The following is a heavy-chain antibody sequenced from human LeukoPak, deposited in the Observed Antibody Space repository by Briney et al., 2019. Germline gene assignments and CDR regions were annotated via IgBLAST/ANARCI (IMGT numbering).Heavy chain of an antibody. CDR1: GFTFSRYS. V-gene: IGHV3-64*01. CDR3: ARVGGDYFDY. J-gene: IGHJ4*02. CDR2: ISSDGGRT. Sequence: GGSLRLSCAASGFTFSRYSMHWIRQAPGKGLEYVSAISSDGGRTYYANSVKGRFTISRDNSKNTLYLQMGSLRGEDMAVYYCARVGGDYFDYWGQGTLVTVSS. D-gene: IGHD3-10*01.